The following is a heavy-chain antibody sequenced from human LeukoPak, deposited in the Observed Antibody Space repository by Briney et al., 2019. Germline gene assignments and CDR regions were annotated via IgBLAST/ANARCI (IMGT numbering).Heavy chain of an antibody. CDR3: AKAHLGVYGDYDDY. CDR2: ISHDGLNK. J-gene: IGHJ4*02. V-gene: IGHV3-30*18. CDR1: GFTFSSFG. D-gene: IGHD4-17*01. Sequence: GGSLRLSCASSGFTFSSFGMHWVRQAPGKGLEWMALISHDGLNKYYADSMKGRFTISRDNSKSTLYLQMNSLRPEDTAVYYCAKAHLGVYGDYDDYWGQGTLVTVSS.